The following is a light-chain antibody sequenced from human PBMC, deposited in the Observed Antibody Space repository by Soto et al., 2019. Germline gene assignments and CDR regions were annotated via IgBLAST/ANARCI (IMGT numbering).Light chain of an antibody. J-gene: IGKJ5*01. CDR3: QQFNNYQGS. V-gene: IGKV1D-13*01. CDR1: QDISRA. Sequence: IQMTQSPSSLSGSVGDRVTIVCRASQDISRALAWYQQKPGKAPKLLILDASSLETGVPSRFSGSGSGTDFTLTISSLQPEDFATYYCQQFNNYQGSFGRGTRLEIK. CDR2: DAS.